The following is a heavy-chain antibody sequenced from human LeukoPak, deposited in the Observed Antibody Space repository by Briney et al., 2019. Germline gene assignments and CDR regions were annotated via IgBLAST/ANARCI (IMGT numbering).Heavy chain of an antibody. CDR3: ARVFYDRKNDYYGMDV. CDR1: GFTFSGYW. CDR2: LNSDGSST. J-gene: IGHJ6*02. D-gene: IGHD3-22*01. V-gene: IGHV3-74*01. Sequence: GGSLRLSCAASGFTFSGYWMHCVRQAPGKGLVWVSRLNSDGSSTNYADSVKGRFTISRDNAKSTLYLQMNSLRAEDTAVYFCARVFYDRKNDYYGMDVWGQGTTVTVSS.